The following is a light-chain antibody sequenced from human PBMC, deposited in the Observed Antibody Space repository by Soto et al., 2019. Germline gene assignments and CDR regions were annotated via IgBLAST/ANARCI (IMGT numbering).Light chain of an antibody. J-gene: IGKJ1*01. V-gene: IGKV1-17*01. CDR3: QHYGGMWT. CDR2: AAT. Sequence: DIQMTQSPSSLSASVGDRVTITCRASQGIRNDLAWYQQKAGKAPKRLIYAATSLQSGVPPRFSGSGSGTEFTLTITSLQPEDFATYCCQHYGGMWTFGQGTKVDLK. CDR1: QGIRND.